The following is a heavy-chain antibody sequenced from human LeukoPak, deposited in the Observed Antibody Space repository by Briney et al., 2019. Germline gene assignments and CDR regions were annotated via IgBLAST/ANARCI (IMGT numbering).Heavy chain of an antibody. J-gene: IGHJ4*02. CDR1: GGSISSSSYY. Sequence: PSETLSLTCTVSGGSISSSSYYWGWIRQPPGKGLEGIGSIYYSGSTYYNPSLKSRVTISVDTSKNQFSLKLSSVTAADTAVYYCARCLTMVRGVIRPPDYWGQGTLVTVSS. D-gene: IGHD3-10*01. CDR2: IYYSGST. V-gene: IGHV4-39*01. CDR3: ARCLTMVRGVIRPPDY.